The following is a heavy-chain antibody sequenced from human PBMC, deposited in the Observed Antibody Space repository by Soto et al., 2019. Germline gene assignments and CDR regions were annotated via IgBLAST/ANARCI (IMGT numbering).Heavy chain of an antibody. CDR3: AREGVAPYYYGMDV. V-gene: IGHV1-18*01. J-gene: IGHJ6*02. CDR1: VSTFPRSV. CDR2: ISTYNGDT. D-gene: IGHD5-12*01. Sequence: ASVTVSCRASVSTFPRSVISWVRQAPGQGLEWMGWISTYNGDTNYAQTFQGRVTMTTDTSTSTVYMELRSLRSDDTAVYYCAREGVAPYYYGMDVWGQGTPVTVSS.